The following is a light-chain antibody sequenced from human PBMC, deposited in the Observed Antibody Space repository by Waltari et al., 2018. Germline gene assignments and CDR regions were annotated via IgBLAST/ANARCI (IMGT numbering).Light chain of an antibody. J-gene: IGLJ1*01. Sequence: SYVLTQPPSVSVAPGKTARFTCGGNNSETKRVHWYQQKPGQAPILVISYDSDRPSGIPERFSGSNSGNTATLTISRVEAADEADYYCQVWDANNDPGVFGTGTEVTVL. V-gene: IGLV3-21*04. CDR3: QVWDANNDPGV. CDR1: NSETKR. CDR2: YDS.